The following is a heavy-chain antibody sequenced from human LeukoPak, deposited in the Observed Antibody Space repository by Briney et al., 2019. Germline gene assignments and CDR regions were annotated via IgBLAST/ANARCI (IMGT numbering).Heavy chain of an antibody. Sequence: GGSLRLSCAASGFTVSSYYMNWVRQAPGKELEWVSVIYTGGGRYYADSVRGRFTISRDNSKNTLYLQMNSLRAEDTAVYYCAKDSLGYSSSWFAYYMDVWGKGTTVTISS. CDR3: AKDSLGYSSSWFAYYMDV. V-gene: IGHV3-53*01. D-gene: IGHD6-13*01. J-gene: IGHJ6*03. CDR2: IYTGGGR. CDR1: GFTVSSYY.